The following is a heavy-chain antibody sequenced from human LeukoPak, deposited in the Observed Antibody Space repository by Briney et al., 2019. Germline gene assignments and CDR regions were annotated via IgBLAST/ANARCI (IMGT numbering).Heavy chain of an antibody. CDR2: IRSTGAST. CDR1: GFTFSAFA. V-gene: IGHV3-23*01. J-gene: IGHJ3*02. Sequence: GVSLRLSCAASGFTFSAFAMTWVRQAPGKGLEWVSTIRSTGASTYYADSVKGRFTISRDNSKNTLYLQMNILTAKDTAVYYCAKGALYGSGSYYSAFDIWGQGTMVTVSS. D-gene: IGHD3-10*01. CDR3: AKGALYGSGSYYSAFDI.